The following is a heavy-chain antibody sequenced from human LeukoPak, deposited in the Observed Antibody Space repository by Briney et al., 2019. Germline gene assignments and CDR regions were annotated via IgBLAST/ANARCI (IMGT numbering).Heavy chain of an antibody. CDR2: IYTTGST. CDR1: DGSISTYY. Sequence: SSETLSLTCTVSDGSISTYYWSWIRQPAGKGLEWIGRIYTTGSTNYNPSLKSRVTMSVDTSKNQFSLKLSSVTAADTAVYFCARGMTTANYWGQGTLVTVSS. V-gene: IGHV4-4*07. J-gene: IGHJ4*02. D-gene: IGHD4-17*01. CDR3: ARGMTTANY.